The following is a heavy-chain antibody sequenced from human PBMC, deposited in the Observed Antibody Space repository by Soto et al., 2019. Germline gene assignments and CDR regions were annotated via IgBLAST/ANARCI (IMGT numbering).Heavy chain of an antibody. J-gene: IGHJ6*02. D-gene: IGHD6-25*01. CDR1: GFTFSSYA. V-gene: IGHV3-30-3*01. CDR2: ISYDGSNK. CDR3: ARAEIAAFYYYYGMDV. Sequence: GGSLSLSCAASGFTFSSYAMHWVRQAPGKGLEWVAVISYDGSNKYYADSVKGRFTISRDNSKNTLYLQMNSLRAEDTAVYYCARAEIAAFYYYYGMDVWGQGTTVTVSS.